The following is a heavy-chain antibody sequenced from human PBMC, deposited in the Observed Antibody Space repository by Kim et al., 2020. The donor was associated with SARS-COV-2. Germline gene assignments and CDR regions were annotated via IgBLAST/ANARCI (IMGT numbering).Heavy chain of an antibody. V-gene: IGHV4-34*01. CDR1: GGSFSGYY. Sequence: SETLSLTCAVYGGSFSGYYWSWIRQPPGKGLEWIGEINHSGSTNYNPSLKSRVTISVDTSKNQFSLKLSSVTAADTAVYYCARNGVTMIVGEFDLWGRGTLVTVSS. D-gene: IGHD3-22*01. CDR2: INHSGST. CDR3: ARNGVTMIVGEFDL. J-gene: IGHJ2*01.